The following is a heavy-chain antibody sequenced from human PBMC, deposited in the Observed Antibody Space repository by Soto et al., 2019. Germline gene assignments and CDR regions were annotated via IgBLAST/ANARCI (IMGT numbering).Heavy chain of an antibody. CDR2: IYSGGST. Sequence: GSLRLSCAASGFTVSSNYMSWVRQAPGKGLEWVSVIYSGGSTYYADSVKGRFTISRDNSKNTLYLQMNSLRAEDTAVYYCARDRPNSGFDYWGQGTLVTVSS. D-gene: IGHD7-27*01. CDR1: GFTVSSNY. J-gene: IGHJ4*02. V-gene: IGHV3-66*01. CDR3: ARDRPNSGFDY.